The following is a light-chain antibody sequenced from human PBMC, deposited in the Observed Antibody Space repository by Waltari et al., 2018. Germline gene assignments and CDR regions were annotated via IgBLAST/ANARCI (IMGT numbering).Light chain of an antibody. CDR3: QQYGSSPPMYT. CDR1: QSVSSSY. CDR2: GAS. V-gene: IGKV3-20*01. Sequence: ELVLTPSPGPLSLSPGESATLSCRASQSVSSSYLAWYQQKPGQAPRLLTYGASSRATGIPYRFSGSESGTDFTLTISRLEPEEFAVYYCQQYGSSPPMYTFGQGTKLEIK. J-gene: IGKJ2*01.